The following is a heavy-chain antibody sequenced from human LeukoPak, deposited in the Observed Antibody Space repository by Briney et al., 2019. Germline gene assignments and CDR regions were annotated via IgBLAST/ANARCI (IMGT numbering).Heavy chain of an antibody. CDR3: ARRKYYGILTGLIGWFDP. J-gene: IGHJ5*02. Sequence: PSETLSLTCTVSGGSISSSSYYWGWIRQPPGKGLEWIGSIYYSGSTYYNPSLKSRVTISVDTSKNQFSLKLSSVAAADTAVYYCARRKYYGILTGLIGWFDPWGQGTLVTVSS. CDR2: IYYSGST. D-gene: IGHD3-9*01. V-gene: IGHV4-39*01. CDR1: GGSISSSSYY.